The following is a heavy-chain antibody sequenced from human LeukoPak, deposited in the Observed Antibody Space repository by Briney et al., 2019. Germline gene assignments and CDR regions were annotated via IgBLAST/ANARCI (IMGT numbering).Heavy chain of an antibody. Sequence: GGSLRLSCAASGFIFSSYSMNWVRQAPGKGLEWVSSISSSSSYIYYADSVKGRFTISRDNSKNTLYLQMNSLRAEDTAVYYCAKEGDYGSPPYYFDYWGQGTQVTVSS. J-gene: IGHJ4*02. CDR3: AKEGDYGSPPYYFDY. V-gene: IGHV3-21*04. CDR1: GFIFSSYS. CDR2: ISSSSSYI. D-gene: IGHD3-10*01.